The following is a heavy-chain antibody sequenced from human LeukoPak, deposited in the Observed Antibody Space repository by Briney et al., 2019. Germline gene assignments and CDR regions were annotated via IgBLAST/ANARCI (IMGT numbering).Heavy chain of an antibody. J-gene: IGHJ4*02. CDR1: GGSICSYY. CDR2: IYYSGST. CDR3: ARDGSGWIDY. V-gene: IGHV4-59*01. D-gene: IGHD6-19*01. Sequence: PSETLSLTCTVSGGSICSYYWSWLRQPPGKGLEWIGYIYYSGSTNYNPSLKSRVTISVDTSKNQFSLKLSSVTAADTAAYYCARDGSGWIDYWGQGTLVTVSS.